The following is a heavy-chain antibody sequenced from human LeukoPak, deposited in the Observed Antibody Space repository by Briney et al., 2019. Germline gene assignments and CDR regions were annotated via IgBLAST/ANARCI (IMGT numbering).Heavy chain of an antibody. CDR2: ISSSSSTI. D-gene: IGHD6-25*01. CDR1: GFTFSSYS. V-gene: IGHV3-48*04. Sequence: AGSLRLSCAASGFTFSSYSMNWVRQAPGKGLGWVSYISSSSSTIYYADSVKGRFTIYRDNAKNFLYLQMNSLRAEDTALYYCAKSARTYYYYMDVWGKGTTVSVSS. CDR3: AKSARTYYYYMDV. J-gene: IGHJ6*03.